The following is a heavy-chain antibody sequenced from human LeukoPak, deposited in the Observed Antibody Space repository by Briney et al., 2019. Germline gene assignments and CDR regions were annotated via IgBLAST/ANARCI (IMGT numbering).Heavy chain of an antibody. Sequence: PGGSLRFSCAASGFTVSSNYMSWVRQAPGKGLEWVSIIYSGGSTYYADSVKGRFTISRDNSKNTLYLQMNSLRADDTAVYYCARDIPTDLPYYYHGMDVWGKGTTVTVSS. J-gene: IGHJ6*04. V-gene: IGHV3-53*01. CDR3: ARDIPTDLPYYYHGMDV. CDR1: GFTVSSNY. CDR2: IYSGGST.